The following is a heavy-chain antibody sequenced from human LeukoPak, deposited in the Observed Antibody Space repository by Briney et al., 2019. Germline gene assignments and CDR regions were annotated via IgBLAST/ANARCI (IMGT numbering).Heavy chain of an antibody. D-gene: IGHD5-18*01. CDR2: IYYSGST. CDR1: GGSISSYY. V-gene: IGHV4-59*01. Sequence: SETLSLTCTVSGGSISSYYWSWIRQPPGKGLEWIGYIYYSGSTNYNPSLKSRVTISVGTSKNQFSLKLSSVTAADTAVYYCARDLGYNYGVYYYYMDVWGKGTTVTVSS. J-gene: IGHJ6*03. CDR3: ARDLGYNYGVYYYYMDV.